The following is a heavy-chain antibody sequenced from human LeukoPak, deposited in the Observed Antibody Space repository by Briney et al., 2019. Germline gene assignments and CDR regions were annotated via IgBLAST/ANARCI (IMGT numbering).Heavy chain of an antibody. D-gene: IGHD6-19*01. CDR1: GGTFISYA. CDR2: IIPIFGTA. CDR3: ARDRQQWLEPYYYYYGMDV. V-gene: IGHV1-69*13. J-gene: IGHJ6*02. Sequence: GASVKVSCKASGGTFISYAISWVRQAPGQGLEWMGGIIPIFGTANYAQKFQGRVTITADESTSTAYMELSSLRSEDTAVYYCARDRQQWLEPYYYYYGMDVWGQGTTVTVSS.